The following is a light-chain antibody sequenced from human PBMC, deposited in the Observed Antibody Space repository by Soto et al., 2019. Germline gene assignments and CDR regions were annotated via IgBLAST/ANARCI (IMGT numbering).Light chain of an antibody. Sequence: QSALTQPASVSGSPGQSITISCTGTSSDVGVYNYVSWYQQHPGKAPKLMIYDVSNRPSGVSNRFSGSKSGNTASLTISGRQAEDEADYYCSSYTSSSPVVFGGGTKLTVL. V-gene: IGLV2-14*01. J-gene: IGLJ2*01. CDR1: SSDVGVYNY. CDR2: DVS. CDR3: SSYTSSSPVV.